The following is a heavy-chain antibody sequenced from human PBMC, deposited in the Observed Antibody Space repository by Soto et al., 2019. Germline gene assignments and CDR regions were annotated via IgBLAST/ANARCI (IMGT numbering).Heavy chain of an antibody. CDR2: IYYSGST. CDR3: ARSMTTVVTLDY. D-gene: IGHD4-17*01. V-gene: IGHV4-39*01. J-gene: IGHJ4*02. CDR1: GGSISSSSYY. Sequence: QLQLQESGPGLVKPSETLSLTCTVSGGSISSSSYYWGWIRQPPGKGLEWIGSIYYSGSTYYNPSLKSRVAXXVXASKNQFSLKLSSVTAADTAVYYCARSMTTVVTLDYWGQGTLVTVSS.